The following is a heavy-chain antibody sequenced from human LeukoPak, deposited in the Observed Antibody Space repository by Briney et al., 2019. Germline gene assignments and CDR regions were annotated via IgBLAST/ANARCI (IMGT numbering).Heavy chain of an antibody. V-gene: IGHV1-69*04. J-gene: IGHJ4*02. CDR2: IIPIVGIA. D-gene: IGHD4-17*01. CDR1: GGTFSSDA. Sequence: SVKVSCKHSGGTFSSDAISWVRQAPGQGLEWMGRIIPIVGIANFAQKVQGRVTITADRCTSRAYMEVISRKSEDSAVYYSAIAWATRDYGDPEFAYWGQGTLVTVSS. CDR3: AIAWATRDYGDPEFAY.